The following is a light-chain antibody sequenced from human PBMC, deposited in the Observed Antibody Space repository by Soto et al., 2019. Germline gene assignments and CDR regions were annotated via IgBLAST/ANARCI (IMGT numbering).Light chain of an antibody. CDR2: AAS. J-gene: IGKJ1*01. CDR1: QSISSW. Sequence: EIQMTQSPSSLSASLGDRATITCRASQSISSWLAWYQQKPGKAPKLLIYAASTLETGIPARFSGSGSGTDFTLTISSLQSEDVATYCCQKYNSAPRTFGQGTKVDIK. CDR3: QKYNSAPRT. V-gene: IGKV1-27*01.